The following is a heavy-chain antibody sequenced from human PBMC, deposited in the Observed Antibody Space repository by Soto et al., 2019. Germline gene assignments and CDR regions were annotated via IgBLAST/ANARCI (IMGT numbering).Heavy chain of an antibody. V-gene: IGHV4-59*01. CDR2: IYYSGST. D-gene: IGHD5-18*01. J-gene: IGHJ4*02. CDR3: ARAQDGYSTVFDY. CDR1: GGSISSYY. Sequence: SETLSLTCTVSGGSISSYYWSWIRQPPGKGLEWIGYIYYSGSTNYNPSLKGRVTISVDTSKNQFSLKLSSVTAADTAVYYCARAQDGYSTVFDYWGQGTLVTVSS.